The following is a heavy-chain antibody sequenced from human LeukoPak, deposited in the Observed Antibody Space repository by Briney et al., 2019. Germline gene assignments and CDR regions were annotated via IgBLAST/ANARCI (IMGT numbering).Heavy chain of an antibody. CDR2: IKQDGSEK. CDR1: GFTFSSYW. V-gene: IGHV3-7*01. CDR3: AREHNDFWSGYFDY. Sequence: GGSLRLSCAASGFTFSSYWMSWVRQAPGKGLEWVASIKQDGSEKYYVDSVKGRFTISRDNAKNSLYLQMNSLRAEDTAVYYCAREHNDFWSGYFDYWGQGTLVTVSS. J-gene: IGHJ4*02. D-gene: IGHD3-3*01.